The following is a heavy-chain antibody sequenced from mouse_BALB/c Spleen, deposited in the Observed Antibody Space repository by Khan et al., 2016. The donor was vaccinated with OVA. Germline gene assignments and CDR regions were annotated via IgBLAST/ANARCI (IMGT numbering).Heavy chain of an antibody. CDR2: ISTYYGDV. D-gene: IGHD2-12*01. V-gene: IGHV1S137*01. CDR1: GYKFTDFT. CDR3: ARGGGGVRFLY. J-gene: IGHJ3*01. Sequence: QVQLKQSGAELVRPGVSVKISCKGSGYKFTDFTMHWVKQSHAMSLEWIGVISTYYGDVNYNQKFKDKATMTVDKSSNTAYMDLARLTSEDSAILYWARGGGGVRFLYWGQGTLVTVSA.